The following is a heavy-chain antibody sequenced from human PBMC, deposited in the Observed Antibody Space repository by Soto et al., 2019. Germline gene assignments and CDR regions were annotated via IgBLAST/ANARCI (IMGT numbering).Heavy chain of an antibody. D-gene: IGHD3-10*01. CDR3: ASGVTMVRGVMAPYYYYYMDV. CDR2: IIPILGIA. CDR1: GGTFSSYT. Sequence: QVQLVQSGAEVKKPGSSVKVSCKASGGTFSSYTISWVRQAPGPGLEWMGRIIPILGIANYAQKFQGRVTITADKSTSTAYMELSSLRSEDTAVYYCASGVTMVRGVMAPYYYYYMDVWGKGTTVTVSS. J-gene: IGHJ6*03. V-gene: IGHV1-69*02.